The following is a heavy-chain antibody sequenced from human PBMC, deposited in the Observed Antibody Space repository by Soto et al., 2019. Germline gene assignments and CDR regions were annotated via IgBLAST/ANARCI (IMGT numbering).Heavy chain of an antibody. V-gene: IGHV1-8*01. CDR3: GYDFWSGYYSVGQTSGMDV. J-gene: IGHJ6*02. D-gene: IGHD3-3*01. Sequence: GASVKVSCKASGYTFTSYDINWVRQATGQGLEWMGWMNPNSGNTGYAQKFQGRVTMTRNTSISTAYMELNSLKTDDTAVYYCGYDFWSGYYSVGQTSGMDVWGQGTTVTVSS. CDR2: MNPNSGNT. CDR1: GYTFTSYD.